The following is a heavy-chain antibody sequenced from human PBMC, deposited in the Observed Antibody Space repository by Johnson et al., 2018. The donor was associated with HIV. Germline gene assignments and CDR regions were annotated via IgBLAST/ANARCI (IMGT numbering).Heavy chain of an antibody. J-gene: IGHJ3*02. CDR3: AKDREYYDILTGYYISLSSWDAFDI. Sequence: MLLVESGGGLVQPGGSLSLSCTASGFTFSSYAMSWVRQAPGKGLEWVSVIYSGGSTYYADSLKGRFIISRDNAKNSLYLQMNSLRAEDTAVYYCAKDREYYDILTGYYISLSSWDAFDIWGQGTMVTVSS. V-gene: IGHV3-23*03. CDR2: IYSGGST. CDR1: GFTFSSYA. D-gene: IGHD3-9*01.